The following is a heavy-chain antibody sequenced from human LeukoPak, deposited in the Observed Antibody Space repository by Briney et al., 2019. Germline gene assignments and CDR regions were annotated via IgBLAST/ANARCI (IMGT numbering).Heavy chain of an antibody. J-gene: IGHJ4*02. D-gene: IGHD3-3*01. CDR2: ISWDGGST. Sequence: SGGSLRLSCAASGFTFDDYAMHWVRQAPRKGLEWVSIISWDGGSTYYADSVKGRFTISRDNSKNSLYLQMNSLRAEDTALYYCAKDFSYYDFWSGYLDYWGQGTLVTVSS. CDR1: GFTFDDYA. V-gene: IGHV3-43D*04. CDR3: AKDFSYYDFWSGYLDY.